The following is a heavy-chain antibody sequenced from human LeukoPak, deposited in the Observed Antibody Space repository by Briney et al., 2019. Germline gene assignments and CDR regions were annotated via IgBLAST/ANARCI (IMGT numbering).Heavy chain of an antibody. V-gene: IGHV3-48*01. CDR1: GFTFSDYN. CDR3: ARGPGNPTRNDY. J-gene: IGHJ4*02. Sequence: GGSLRLSCAASGFTFSDYNMNWVRQAPGKGLEWVSYISSSGSTIYYADSVKSRFTISRDNAESSLYLQMNSLRVEDTGVYYCARGPGNPTRNDYWGQGTLVTVSS. CDR2: ISSSGSTI.